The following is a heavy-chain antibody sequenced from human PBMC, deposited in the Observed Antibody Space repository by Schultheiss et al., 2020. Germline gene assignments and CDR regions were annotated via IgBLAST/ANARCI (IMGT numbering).Heavy chain of an antibody. V-gene: IGHV7-4-1*02. CDR3: ARVGLMATITDYYYYGMDV. J-gene: IGHJ6*02. CDR2: INTNTGNP. D-gene: IGHD5-24*01. CDR1: GYTFTSYA. Sequence: ASVKVSCKASGYTFTSYAMNWVRQAPGQGLEWMGWINTNTGNPTYAQGFTGRFVFSLDTSVSTAYLQISSLKAEDTAVYYCARVGLMATITDYYYYGMDVWGQGTTVTVSS.